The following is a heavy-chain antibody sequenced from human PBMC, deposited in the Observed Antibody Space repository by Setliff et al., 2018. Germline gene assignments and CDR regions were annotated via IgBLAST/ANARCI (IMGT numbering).Heavy chain of an antibody. J-gene: IGHJ4*02. Sequence: ASVQVPCQASGYTFTAYDIHWMRQAPGQSLEWMGWFNGVNGNTKYSQNFQGRVTFTSDTSANTAFMELSSLRSEDSSMYYSARGQTVGPNSGKDYWGQGTLVTVSS. CDR2: FNGVNGNT. D-gene: IGHD1-26*01. V-gene: IGHV1-3*01. CDR3: ARGQTVGPNSGKDY. CDR1: GYTFTAYD.